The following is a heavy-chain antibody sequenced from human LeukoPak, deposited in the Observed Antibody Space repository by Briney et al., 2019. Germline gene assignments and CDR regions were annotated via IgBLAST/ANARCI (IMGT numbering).Heavy chain of an antibody. D-gene: IGHD3-10*01. CDR3: ARAPLWFGIPFDP. J-gene: IGHJ5*02. V-gene: IGHV4-59*01. CDR2: IYYSGST. CDR1: GGSISSYY. Sequence: ASETLSLTCTVSGGSISSYYWSWIRQPPGKGLEWIGYIYYSGSTNYNPSLKSRVTISVDTSKNQFSLKLSSVTAADTAVYYCARAPLWFGIPFDPWGQGTLVTVSS.